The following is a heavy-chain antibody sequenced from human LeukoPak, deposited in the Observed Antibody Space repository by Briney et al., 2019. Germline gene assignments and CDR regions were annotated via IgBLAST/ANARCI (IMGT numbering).Heavy chain of an antibody. J-gene: IGHJ4*02. D-gene: IGHD1-26*01. CDR2: INHSGST. Sequence: SETLSLTCAVYGGSFSGYYWSWIRQPPGKGLEWIGEINHSGSTNYNPSLKSRVTISVDTSKNQFSLKLSSVTAADTAVYYCARHEGLGAYFSFDYWGQGTLVTVSS. CDR3: ARHEGLGAYFSFDY. V-gene: IGHV4-34*01. CDR1: GGSFSGYY.